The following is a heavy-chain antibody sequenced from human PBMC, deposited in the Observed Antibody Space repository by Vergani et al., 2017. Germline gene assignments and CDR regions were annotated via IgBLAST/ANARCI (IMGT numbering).Heavy chain of an antibody. V-gene: IGHV4-39*01. D-gene: IGHD3-22*01. CDR3: ARTYYYDSSGYYSGYYYYYMDV. CDR1: GGSISSSSYY. J-gene: IGHJ6*03. CDR2: IYYSGST. Sequence: QLQLPESGPGLVKPSETLSLTCTVSGGSISSSSYYWGWIRQPPGKGLEWIGSIYYSGSTYYNPSLKSRVTISVDTSKNQFSLKLSSVTAADTAVYYCARTYYYDSSGYYSGYYYYYMDVWGKGTTVTVSS.